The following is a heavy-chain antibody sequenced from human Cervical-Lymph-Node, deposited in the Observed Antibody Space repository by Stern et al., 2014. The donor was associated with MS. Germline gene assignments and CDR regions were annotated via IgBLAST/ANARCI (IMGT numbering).Heavy chain of an antibody. CDR3: ARRVGNIVGITRFDS. V-gene: IGHV5-51*01. J-gene: IGHJ4*02. D-gene: IGHD1-26*01. CDR2: IYPSDSDT. Sequence: EVQLVQSGAEVKKPGESLKISCQGSEYNFGTYWIAWVRQMPGRGLEWMGTIYPSDSDTRYSPSFQGQVTFSADTSINTAYLQWSSLKASDTAMYFCARRVGNIVGITRFDSWGQGTLVTVS. CDR1: EYNFGTYW.